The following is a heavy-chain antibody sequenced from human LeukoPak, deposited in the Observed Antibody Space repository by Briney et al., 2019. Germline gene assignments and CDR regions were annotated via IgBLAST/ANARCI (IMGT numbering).Heavy chain of an antibody. V-gene: IGHV2-5*02. D-gene: IGHD6-13*01. CDR3: ALSPDIAAAGIMSWFDP. CDR1: GFAPSTNGGG. Sequence: SGPTLVKPTQTLTLTGTFSGFAPSTNGGGVGWIRQPPGKALEWLAPIYLDDDKRYSPSLKSRLTIIKDTSKNQVVLTMTNMDPVDTATYYCALSPDIAAAGIMSWFDPWGQGTLVTVSS. J-gene: IGHJ5*02. CDR2: IYLDDDK.